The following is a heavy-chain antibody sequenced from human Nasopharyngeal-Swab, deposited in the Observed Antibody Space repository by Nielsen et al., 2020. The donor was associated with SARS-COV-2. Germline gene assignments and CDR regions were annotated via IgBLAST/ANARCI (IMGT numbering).Heavy chain of an antibody. CDR1: GGSISSGGYY. V-gene: IGHV4-31*03. J-gene: IGHJ6*03. CDR3: ARAGDFWSGWSANYYMDV. CDR2: IYYSGST. D-gene: IGHD3-3*01. Sequence: SETLSLTCTVSGGSISSGGYYGSRIRQHPGKGLEWIGYIYYSGSTYYNPSLKSRVTISVDTSKNQFSLKLSSVTAADTAVYYCARAGDFWSGWSANYYMDVWGKGTTVTVSS.